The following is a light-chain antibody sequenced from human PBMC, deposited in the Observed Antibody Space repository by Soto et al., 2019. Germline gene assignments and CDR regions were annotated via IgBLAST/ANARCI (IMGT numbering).Light chain of an antibody. Sequence: EIVLTQSPVTRSLSPGERATLSCRASQSVTTFLAWYQQKPGQAPRLLIYDVSNRATGIPARFSGSGSGTAFTLTISSLEPEDFAVYYCQQRINWPLTFGGGTKVEIK. CDR2: DVS. CDR3: QQRINWPLT. CDR1: QSVTTF. J-gene: IGKJ4*01. V-gene: IGKV3-11*01.